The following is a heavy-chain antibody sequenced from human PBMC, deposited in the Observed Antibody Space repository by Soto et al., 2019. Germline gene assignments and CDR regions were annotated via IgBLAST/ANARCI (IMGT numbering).Heavy chain of an antibody. CDR1: GGTFSSYA. V-gene: IGHV1-69*01. Sequence: QVQLVQSGAEVKKPGSSVKVSCKASGGTFSSYAISWVRQAPGQGLEWMGGLIPIFGTANYAQKFQGRVTITADESTSTGYMELSSLRSEDTAVYYCAREVDYRSGMDVWGQGTTVTVSS. CDR2: LIPIFGTA. D-gene: IGHD4-4*01. CDR3: AREVDYRSGMDV. J-gene: IGHJ6*02.